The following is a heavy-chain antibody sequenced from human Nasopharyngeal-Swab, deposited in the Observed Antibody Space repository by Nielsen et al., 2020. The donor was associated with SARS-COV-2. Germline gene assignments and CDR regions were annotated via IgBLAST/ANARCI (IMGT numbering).Heavy chain of an antibody. D-gene: IGHD5-24*01. CDR3: AKGSWLQLNYYYGMDV. CDR1: GFPFSSYG. Sequence: SCAASGFPFSSYGMHWVRQAPGKGLEWVAVISYDGSNKYYADSVKGRFTISRDNSKNTLYLQMNSLRAEDTVVYYCAKGSWLQLNYYYGMDVWGQGTTVTVSS. V-gene: IGHV3-30*18. J-gene: IGHJ6*02. CDR2: ISYDGSNK.